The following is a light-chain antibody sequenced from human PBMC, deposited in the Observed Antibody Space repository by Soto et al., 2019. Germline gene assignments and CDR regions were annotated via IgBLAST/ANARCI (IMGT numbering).Light chain of an antibody. CDR3: SSYTRSTTLVI. CDR2: DVS. V-gene: IGLV2-14*03. CDR1: SSDVGGYNY. Sequence: QSVLTQPASVSGSPGQSITISCTGTSSDVGGYNYVSWYQQHPGKAPKLMIYDVSDRPSGVSNRFSGSKSGNTASLTISGLQTEDEADYYCSSYTRSTTLVIFGGGTKVTVL. J-gene: IGLJ2*01.